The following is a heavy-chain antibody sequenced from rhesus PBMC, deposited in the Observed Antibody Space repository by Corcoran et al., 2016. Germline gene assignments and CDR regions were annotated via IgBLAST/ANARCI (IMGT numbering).Heavy chain of an antibody. CDR3: AREDRRYTYGFDY. CDR1: GGFITDYSY. J-gene: IGHJ4*01. CDR2: IDGNSAST. V-gene: IGHV4S9*01. D-gene: IGHD5-36*01. Sequence: QVQLQESGPGLVKPSETLSLTCAVSGGFITDYSYWNWNRQSPGKGLEWFGNIDGNSASTYYNPSLKSRVTISKDTSKNQFFLKLSSVTAADTAVYYCAREDRRYTYGFDYWGQGVLVTVSS.